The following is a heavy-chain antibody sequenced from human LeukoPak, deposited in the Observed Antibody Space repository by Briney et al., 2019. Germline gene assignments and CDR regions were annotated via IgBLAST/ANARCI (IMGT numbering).Heavy chain of an antibody. J-gene: IGHJ4*02. CDR1: GFTFSSYG. CDR3: ARDRADSYDY. V-gene: IGHV3-30*02. Sequence: PGGSLRLSCAASGFTFSSYGMHWVRQAPGKGLEWVAFIRYDGSNKYYADSAKGRFTISRDNSKNTLYLQMNSLRSDDTAVYYCARDRADSYDYWGQGTLVTVSS. CDR2: IRYDGSNK.